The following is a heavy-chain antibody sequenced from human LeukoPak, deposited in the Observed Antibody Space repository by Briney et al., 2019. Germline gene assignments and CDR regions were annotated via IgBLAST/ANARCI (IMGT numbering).Heavy chain of an antibody. V-gene: IGHV4-34*01. D-gene: IGHD3-22*01. Sequence: SETLSLTCAVYGGSFSGYYWSWIRQPPGKGLEWIGEINHSGSTNYNPSLKSRVTISVDTSKNQFSLKLSSVTAADTAVYYCARHIREDYYDSSPAFDPWGQGTLVTVSS. CDR1: GGSFSGYY. CDR2: INHSGST. CDR3: ARHIREDYYDSSPAFDP. J-gene: IGHJ5*02.